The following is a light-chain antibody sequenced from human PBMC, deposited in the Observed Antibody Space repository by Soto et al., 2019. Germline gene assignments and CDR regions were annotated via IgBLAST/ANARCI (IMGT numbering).Light chain of an antibody. Sequence: DIQLTQSPSTLSASVGDTVTITCRASESINSWLAWYQQKPGKAPNLLMNKASTLEPGVPSRFSGSGSGTEFTLTISSLQPADVATYYCQQYNSYATWTFGQGTKVEMK. J-gene: IGKJ1*01. CDR3: QQYNSYATWT. CDR2: KAS. CDR1: ESINSW. V-gene: IGKV1-5*03.